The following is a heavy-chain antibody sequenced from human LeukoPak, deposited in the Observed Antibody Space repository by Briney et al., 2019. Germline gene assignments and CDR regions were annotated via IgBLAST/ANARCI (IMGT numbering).Heavy chain of an antibody. CDR2: IYYSGPT. CDR1: GGSVNSGHYY. Sequence: SETLSLTCTVSGGSVNSGHYYWGWIRQPPGKGLEWIGSIYYSGPTDYNPSLKSRVTISVDTSKNQFSLKLSSVTAADTAVYYCASHCSGGSCYFAFDYWGQGTLVTVSS. D-gene: IGHD2-15*01. V-gene: IGHV4-39*01. CDR3: ASHCSGGSCYFAFDY. J-gene: IGHJ4*02.